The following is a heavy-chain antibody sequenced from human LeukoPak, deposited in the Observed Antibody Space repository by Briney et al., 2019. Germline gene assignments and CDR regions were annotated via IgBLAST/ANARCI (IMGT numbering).Heavy chain of an antibody. CDR3: ARTAAEWEFRGDLDY. D-gene: IGHD3-10*01. J-gene: IGHJ4*02. CDR1: GGTFSNYN. Sequence: SVKVSCKASGGTFSNYNINWVRQAPGQGLEWMGRIISTSGTADYAQKFQGSVTITADTSTNTFYLELSSLRYEDTAVYYCARTAAEWEFRGDLDYWGQGTLVTVSS. V-gene: IGHV1-69*08. CDR2: IISTSGTA.